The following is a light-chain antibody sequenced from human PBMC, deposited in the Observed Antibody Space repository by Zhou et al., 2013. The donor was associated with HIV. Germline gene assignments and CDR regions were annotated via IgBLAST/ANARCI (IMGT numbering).Light chain of an antibody. Sequence: DIQLTQSPSALSASVGDRVTITCRASQSISVWLAWYQQKPGKAPLLLIYKASSLQSGVPSRFSGSGSGTDFTLTISSLQPEDFATYYCQQSYSTPRTFGQGTKVEIK. CDR3: QQSYSTPRT. J-gene: IGKJ1*01. CDR2: KAS. CDR1: QSISVW. V-gene: IGKV1-5*03.